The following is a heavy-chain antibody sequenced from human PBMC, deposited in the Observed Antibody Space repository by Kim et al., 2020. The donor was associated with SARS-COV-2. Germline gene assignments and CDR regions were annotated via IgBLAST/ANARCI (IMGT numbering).Heavy chain of an antibody. V-gene: IGHV3-30*18. CDR1: GFIFSNYG. CDR3: AKGQCGGGCYPGSAGY. CDR2: ISNDGEKA. J-gene: IGHJ4*02. Sequence: GGSLRLSCAASGFIFSNYGMHWVRQAPGRGLEWVALISNDGEKADYRDSVKGRFTISRDNSKSTLSLEMNSLRTDDTAVYYCAKGQCGGGCYPGSAGYWGQRSLATLRS. D-gene: IGHD2-15*01.